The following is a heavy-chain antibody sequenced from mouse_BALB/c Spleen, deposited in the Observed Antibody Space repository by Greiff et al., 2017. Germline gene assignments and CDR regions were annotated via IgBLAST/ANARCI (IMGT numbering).Heavy chain of an antibody. V-gene: IGHV1-87*01. J-gene: IGHJ1*01. CDR2: IYPGDGDT. Sequence: QVQLQQSGAELARPGASVKLSCKASGYTFTSYWMQWVKQRPGQGLEWIGAIYPGDGDTRYTQKFKGKATLTADKSSSTAYMQLSSLASEDSAVYYCARRYYGSRSDWYFDVWGAGTTVTVSS. CDR3: ARRYYGSRSDWYFDV. CDR1: GYTFTSYW. D-gene: IGHD1-1*01.